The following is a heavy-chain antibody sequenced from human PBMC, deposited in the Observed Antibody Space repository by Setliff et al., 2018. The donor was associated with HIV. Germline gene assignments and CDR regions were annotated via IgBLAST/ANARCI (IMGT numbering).Heavy chain of an antibody. CDR3: VRRDGYKFDY. CDR1: GYTFSNYC. CDR2: IDPSNSNT. J-gene: IGHJ4*02. Sequence: GESLKISCKDSGYTFSNYCIAWVRQMPGKGLEWMGRIDPSNSNTNYSPSFQGHVTISADKSISTAYPQWSSLKASDTAMYYCVRRDGYKFDYWGQGTLVTVSS. V-gene: IGHV5-10-1*01. D-gene: IGHD5-12*01.